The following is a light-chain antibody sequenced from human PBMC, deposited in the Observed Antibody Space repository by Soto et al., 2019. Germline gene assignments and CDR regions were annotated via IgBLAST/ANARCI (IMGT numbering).Light chain of an antibody. Sequence: EIVLTQSPGTLSLSPGERATLSCRASQSVSSSYLAWYQQKPGHAPRLLIYGASSMATGIPDRFSGSGSGTDFTLTISRLEPEDFAVYYCQQYSSSWWTFGQGTKVEIK. CDR1: QSVSSSY. V-gene: IGKV3-20*01. CDR2: GAS. J-gene: IGKJ1*01. CDR3: QQYSSSWWT.